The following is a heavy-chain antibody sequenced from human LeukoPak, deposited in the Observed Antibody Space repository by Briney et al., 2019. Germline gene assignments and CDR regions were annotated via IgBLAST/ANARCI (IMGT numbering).Heavy chain of an antibody. V-gene: IGHV4-39*07. CDR2: IFFTGST. CDR1: GDSISSPSFY. CDR3: ARGTFGGFDP. J-gene: IGHJ5*02. D-gene: IGHD3-10*01. Sequence: KASETLSLTCTVSGDSISSPSFYWGWIRQPPGKGLEWIGSIFFTGSTYYSPSLKSRVTISIDTSKNQFSLKLSSVTAADTAVYYCARGTFGGFDPWGQGTLVTVSS.